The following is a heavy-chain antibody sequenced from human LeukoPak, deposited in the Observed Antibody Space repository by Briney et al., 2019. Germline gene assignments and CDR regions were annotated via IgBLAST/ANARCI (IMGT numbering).Heavy chain of an antibody. CDR1: GFTFSSYS. Sequence: GGSLRLSCAASGFTFSSYSMNWVRQAPGKGLEWVSSISSSSSYIYYADSVKGRFTISRDNAKNSLYLQMNSLRAEDTAVYYCARCGGEDFWSGYYDYWGQGTLVTVSS. CDR3: ARCGGEDFWSGYYDY. V-gene: IGHV3-21*01. CDR2: ISSSSSYI. D-gene: IGHD3-3*01. J-gene: IGHJ4*02.